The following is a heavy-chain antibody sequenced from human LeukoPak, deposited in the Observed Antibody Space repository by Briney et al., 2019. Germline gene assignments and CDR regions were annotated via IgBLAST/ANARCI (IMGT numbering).Heavy chain of an antibody. CDR1: GGSFTDDY. CDR2: IHHRAGA. Sequence: SETLSLTCAVYGGSFTDDYWSWIRHLPGKGLEWIGEIHHRAGANYNPSLWGRVTISADTSKNQFSLHLTSVTAADTATSYCARGPVRDDGLTGISYYFGLDVWGHGTTVTVFS. D-gene: IGHD2-21*02. CDR3: ARGPVRDDGLTGISYYFGLDV. J-gene: IGHJ6*02. V-gene: IGHV4-34*01.